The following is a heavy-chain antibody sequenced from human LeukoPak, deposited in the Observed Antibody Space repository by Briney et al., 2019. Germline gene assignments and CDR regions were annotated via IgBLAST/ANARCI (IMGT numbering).Heavy chain of an antibody. CDR2: LNPNSGGT. CDR3: ARDLDNYSGSGSYYNGDPLFQH. J-gene: IGHJ1*01. V-gene: IGHV1-2*02. CDR1: GYTFTGFC. D-gene: IGHD3-10*01. Sequence: ASVKVSCKASGYTFTGFCIHWVRQAPGQGLEWMGWLNPNSGGTNYAQNFQGRVTMTRDTSISTGYMELSRLRSDDTAVYYCARDLDNYSGSGSYYNGDPLFQHWGQGTLVTASS.